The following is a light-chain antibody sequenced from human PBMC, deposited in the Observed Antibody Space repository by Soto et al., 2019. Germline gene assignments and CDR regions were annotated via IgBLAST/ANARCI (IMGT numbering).Light chain of an antibody. CDR1: QTVSSSY. CDR2: GAS. Sequence: EIVLTQSPGTLSFSPGERATLSCRASQTVSSSYLAWYQQKPGQAPRLLIYGASSRATGIPDRFSGSGSGTEFTLTISRLAPEDFAVYYCQKYGPTVPYTFGQGTKVEIK. J-gene: IGKJ2*01. V-gene: IGKV3-20*01. CDR3: QKYGPTVPYT.